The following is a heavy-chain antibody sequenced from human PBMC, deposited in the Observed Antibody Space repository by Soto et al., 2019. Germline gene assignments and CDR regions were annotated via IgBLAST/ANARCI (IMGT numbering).Heavy chain of an antibody. V-gene: IGHV1-2*02. Sequence: ASLQVSCKASGYTFTGYYMRWVRQAPGQGLEWMGWINPNSGGTNYAQKFQGRVTMTRDTSISTAYMELSRLRSDDTAVYYCARATTVTSHYYFDYWGQGTLVTVSS. CDR3: ARATTVTSHYYFDY. J-gene: IGHJ4*02. CDR2: INPNSGGT. D-gene: IGHD4-17*01. CDR1: GYTFTGYY.